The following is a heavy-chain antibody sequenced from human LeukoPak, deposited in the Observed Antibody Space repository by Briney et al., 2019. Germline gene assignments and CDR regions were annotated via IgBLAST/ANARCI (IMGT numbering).Heavy chain of an antibody. CDR1: GFIFDDCA. V-gene: IGHV3-9*01. D-gene: IGHD4-17*01. J-gene: IGHJ4*02. Sequence: GGSLRLSCAASGFIFDDCAMYWVRQAPGKGLEWVSGISWNSGIIDYADSVKGRFTISRDNAKNSLYLQMNSLRAEDTAFYYCAMSTVSSGFDRWGQGTLVTVSS. CDR2: ISWNSGII. CDR3: AMSTVSSGFDR.